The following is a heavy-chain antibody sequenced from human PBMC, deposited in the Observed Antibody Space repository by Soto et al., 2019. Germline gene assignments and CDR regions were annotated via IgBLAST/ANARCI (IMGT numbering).Heavy chain of an antibody. CDR2: INADGSGT. Sequence: HPGGSLRLAFAASGFTFSVYWMFWVRQVPGKGLEWVSRINADGSGTTYADAVKGRFTISRDNGKNTLYLQMNSLRAEDTAGYYCASDQTVTGPTTCYTWGHGTQVTVSS. V-gene: IGHV3-74*01. CDR3: ASDQTVTGPTTCYT. D-gene: IGHD3-9*01. J-gene: IGHJ1*01. CDR1: GFTFSVYW.